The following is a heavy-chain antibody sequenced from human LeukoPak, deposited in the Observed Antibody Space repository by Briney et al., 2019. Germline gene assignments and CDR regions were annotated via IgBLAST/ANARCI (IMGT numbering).Heavy chain of an antibody. Sequence: SVKVSCKASGGTFSSYAISWVRQAPGQGLEWMGRIIPILGIANYAQKFQGRVTITADKSTSTAYMELSSLRSEDTAVYCCARAAAVAGLDYWGQGTLVTVSS. CDR3: ARAAAVAGLDY. V-gene: IGHV1-69*04. CDR1: GGTFSSYA. J-gene: IGHJ4*02. D-gene: IGHD6-19*01. CDR2: IIPILGIA.